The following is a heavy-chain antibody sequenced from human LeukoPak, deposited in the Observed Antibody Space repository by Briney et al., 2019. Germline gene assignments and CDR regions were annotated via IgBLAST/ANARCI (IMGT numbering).Heavy chain of an antibody. CDR3: AKPPRYSSSWYGFPLGY. CDR2: ISGSGGST. Sequence: GGSLRLSCAASGFTFSSYAMSWVRQAPGKGLEWVSAISGSGGSTYYADSVKGRFTISRDNSKNTLYLQMNSLRAEDTAVYYCAKPPRYSSSWYGFPLGYWGQGTLVTVSS. J-gene: IGHJ4*02. V-gene: IGHV3-23*01. CDR1: GFTFSSYA. D-gene: IGHD6-13*01.